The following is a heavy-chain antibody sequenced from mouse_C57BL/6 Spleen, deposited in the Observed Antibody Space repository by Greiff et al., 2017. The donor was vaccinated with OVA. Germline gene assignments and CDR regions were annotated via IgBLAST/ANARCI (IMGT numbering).Heavy chain of an antibody. J-gene: IGHJ4*01. CDR2: IDPNSGGT. CDR3: AKSGYSNYYAMDY. Sequence: QVQLQQPGAELVKPGASVKLSCKASGYTFTSYWMHWVTQRPGRGLEWIGRIDPNSGGTKYNEKFKSKATLTVDKPSSTSYMQLSSLTSDDSSVYYCAKSGYSNYYAMDYWGQGTSVTVSS. D-gene: IGHD2-5*01. V-gene: IGHV1-72*01. CDR1: GYTFTSYW.